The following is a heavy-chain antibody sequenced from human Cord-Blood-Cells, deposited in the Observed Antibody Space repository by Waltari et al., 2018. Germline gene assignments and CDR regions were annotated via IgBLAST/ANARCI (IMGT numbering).Heavy chain of an antibody. CDR1: GGSSSSSA. J-gene: IGHJ4*02. V-gene: IGHV1-69*01. D-gene: IGHD7-27*01. CDR2: IIPIFGTA. Sequence: QVHLVPSAADVKQPWSSEKVSSKSSGGSSSSSATSSVRQAPGQGLEWMGGIIPIFGTANYAQKFQGRVTITADESMSTAYMELSSLRSEDTAVYYCARDGPTGEGYWGQGTLVTVSS. CDR3: ARDGPTGEGY.